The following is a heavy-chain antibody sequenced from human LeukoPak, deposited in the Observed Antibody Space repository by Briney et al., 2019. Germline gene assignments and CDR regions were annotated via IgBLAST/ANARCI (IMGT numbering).Heavy chain of an antibody. CDR1: GYTFTGYY. V-gene: IGHV1-2*06. CDR2: INPNSGGT. D-gene: IGHD1-7*01. CDR3: ARDLDLVFPVSTRYNWFDP. J-gene: IGHJ5*02. Sequence: ASVKVSCKASGYTFTGYYMHWVRQAPGQGLEWMRRINPNSGGTNYAQKFQGRVTMTRDTSISTAYMELSRLSYDDTAVYYCARDLDLVFPVSTRYNWFDPWGQGTLVTVSS.